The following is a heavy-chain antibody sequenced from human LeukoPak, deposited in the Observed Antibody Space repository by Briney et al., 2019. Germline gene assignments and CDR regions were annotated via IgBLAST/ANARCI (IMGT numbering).Heavy chain of an antibody. CDR1: GFTFSSYS. D-gene: IGHD3-10*01. V-gene: IGHV3-21*01. CDR2: ISSSSSYI. J-gene: IGHJ3*02. CDR3: ARDGTLGASGAFDI. Sequence: PGGSLRLSCAASGFTFSSYSMNWVRQAPGKGLEWVSSISSSSSYIYYADSVKGRFTISRDNAKNSLYLQMNSLRAEDTAVYYCARDGTLGASGAFDIWGQGTMVTVSS.